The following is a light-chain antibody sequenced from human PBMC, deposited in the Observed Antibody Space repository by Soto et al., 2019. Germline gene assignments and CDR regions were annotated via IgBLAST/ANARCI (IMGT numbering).Light chain of an antibody. CDR2: KAS. V-gene: IGKV1-5*03. CDR1: QSISTW. J-gene: IGKJ1*01. Sequence: DIQLTQSPSTLSASIGDRVTITCRAIQSISTWLAWYQQKPGTAPKLLIYKASTLESGVPSRFSGSGSGTDFTLTITSLQPEDVATYYCQKYNSALSRGFGQGTKVDIK. CDR3: QKYNSALSRG.